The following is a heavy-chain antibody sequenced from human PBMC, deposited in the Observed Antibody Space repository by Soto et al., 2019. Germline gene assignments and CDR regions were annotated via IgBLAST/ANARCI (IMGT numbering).Heavy chain of an antibody. CDR1: GASIITDNW. V-gene: IGHV4-4*02. CDR2: IYHSGNT. Sequence: QVQLQESGPGLVKPSGTLSLTCALSGASIITDNWWSWVRQPPGKEMEWIGEIYHSGNTNFNPSVKRRVTISVDTSKNQFSLTVSSVTAADTAIYYCARASASSKLRGVVINWGQVTLVTVSS. J-gene: IGHJ4*02. CDR3: ARASASSKLRGVVIN. D-gene: IGHD3-10*01.